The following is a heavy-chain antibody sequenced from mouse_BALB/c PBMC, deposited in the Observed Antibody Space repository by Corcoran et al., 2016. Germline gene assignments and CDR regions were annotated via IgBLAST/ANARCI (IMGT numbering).Heavy chain of an antibody. V-gene: IGHV9-1*02. CDR3: AAIYYDYSCFAY. Sequence: QIQLVQSGPELKKPGETVKISCKASGYTFTNYGMNWVKQAPGKGLKWMGWINTYTGEPTYADDFKGRFAFSLETSASTAYLQINNPKNEDMATYFCAAIYYDYSCFAYWGQGTLVTVSA. CDR1: GYTFTNYG. J-gene: IGHJ3*01. D-gene: IGHD2-4*01. CDR2: INTYTGEP.